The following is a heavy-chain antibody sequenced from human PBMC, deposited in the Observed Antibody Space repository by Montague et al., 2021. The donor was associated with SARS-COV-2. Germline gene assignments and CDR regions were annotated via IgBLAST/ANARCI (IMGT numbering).Heavy chain of an antibody. V-gene: IGHV4-34*01. Sequence: SETLSLTCAVYGGSFSGYYWSWIRQPPGKGLEWIGEGKDSGSTNYIPSLKSRVAISVDTAKNQFSLKLRSVTAADTAVYFCARGALTVGNYEFWRGYYTSRLDYWSQGTLVTVSS. D-gene: IGHD3-3*01. J-gene: IGHJ4*02. CDR1: GGSFSGYY. CDR3: ARGALTVGNYEFWRGYYTSRLDY. CDR2: GKDSGST.